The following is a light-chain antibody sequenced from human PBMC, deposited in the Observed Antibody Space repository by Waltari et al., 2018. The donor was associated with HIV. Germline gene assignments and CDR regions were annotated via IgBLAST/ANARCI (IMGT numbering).Light chain of an antibody. CDR2: GNY. CDR3: ASGDASLNGWV. Sequence: QSVVTQPPSVSGTPGQTVIISCAGSNPKIGIHTVNWYQHLPGTAPKRLIYGNYQRPSRVPDRFSASKSGTSASLAISGLQSEDEADYYCASGDASLNGWVFGGGTKLTVL. J-gene: IGLJ3*02. V-gene: IGLV1-44*01. CDR1: NPKIGIHT.